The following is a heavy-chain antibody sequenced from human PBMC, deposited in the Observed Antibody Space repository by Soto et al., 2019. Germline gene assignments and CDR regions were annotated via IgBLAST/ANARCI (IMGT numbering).Heavy chain of an antibody. CDR1: GITLSSYA. CDR2: ISASGGST. V-gene: IGHV3-23*01. CDR3: AKGQNSGTYRFYFDY. J-gene: IGHJ4*02. D-gene: IGHD1-26*01. Sequence: PGGSLRRSCAASGITLSSYAMSWVRQAPGKGPEWVSGISASGGSTSYADSVKGRFTISRDNSKNTLYLQMNSLRADDTAVYHCAKGQNSGTYRFYFDYWGQGALVTVSS.